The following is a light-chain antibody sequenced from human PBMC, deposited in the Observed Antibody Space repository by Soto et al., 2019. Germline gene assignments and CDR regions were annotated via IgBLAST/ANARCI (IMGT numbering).Light chain of an antibody. CDR3: QHLYADPLD. V-gene: IGKV1-9*01. Sequence: DIQLTQSPSFLSASVGDRVTITCRASQGISSSLAWYQQKPGKAPNLLIYAASTLQTGVPSRFSGSGSGTEFTLTISSLQPEDFATDYCQHLYADPLDFGQGTRLDIK. J-gene: IGKJ5*01. CDR2: AAS. CDR1: QGISSS.